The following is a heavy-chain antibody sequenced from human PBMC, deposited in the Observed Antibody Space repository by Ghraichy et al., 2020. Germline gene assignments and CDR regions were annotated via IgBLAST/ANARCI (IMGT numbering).Heavy chain of an antibody. J-gene: IGHJ4*02. CDR3: ARVYDYSNWAFDY. D-gene: IGHD4-11*01. CDR2: ISNNGGST. CDR1: GFTFSSYA. Sequence: GGSLRLSCAASGFTFSSYAMHWVRQAPGKGLEYVSAISNNGGSTYYANSVKGRFTISRDNSKNTLYLQMGSLRAEDMAVYYCARVYDYSNWAFDYWGQGTLVTVSS. V-gene: IGHV3-64*01.